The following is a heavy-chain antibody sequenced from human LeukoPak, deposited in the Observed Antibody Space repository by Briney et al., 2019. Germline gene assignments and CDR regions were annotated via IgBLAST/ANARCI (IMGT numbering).Heavy chain of an antibody. D-gene: IGHD3-16*01. CDR3: ASTYRPGYAFDI. Sequence: PSETLSLTCTVPGGSISSYYWSWIRQPPGKGRECVGYIYYGGSTNYNPSLKSRVTISVDPSKIQFPLKLSSVTAADTAVYYCASTYRPGYAFDIWGQGTMVTVSS. CDR1: GGSISSYY. J-gene: IGHJ3*02. CDR2: IYYGGST. V-gene: IGHV4-59*08.